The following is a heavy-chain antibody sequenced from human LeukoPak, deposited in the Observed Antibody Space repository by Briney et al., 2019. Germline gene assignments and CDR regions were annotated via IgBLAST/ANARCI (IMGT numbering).Heavy chain of an antibody. CDR1: GFTVITND. D-gene: IGHD1-14*01. Sequence: GGSLRLSCAASGFTVITNDMTWVRQAPGKGLEWVSVLYSDGNTKYADSVQGRFTISRDNSKNTLYLEINSLSPADTAVYYCARGVEPLAANTLAYWGQGTLVTVSS. CDR2: LYSDGNT. CDR3: ARGVEPLAANTLAY. J-gene: IGHJ4*02. V-gene: IGHV3-53*01.